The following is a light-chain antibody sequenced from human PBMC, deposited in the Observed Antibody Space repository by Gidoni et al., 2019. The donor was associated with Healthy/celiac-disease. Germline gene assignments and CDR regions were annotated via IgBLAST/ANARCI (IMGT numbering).Light chain of an antibody. V-gene: IGKV1-39*01. Sequence: DIQMPQSPSSLSASVGDRVTITCRASQSISSYLNLYQQKPGKAPKLLIYAASSLQSGVPSRFSGSGSGTDFTLTISSLQPEDFATYYCQQSYSTPQGFTFGPGTKVDIK. CDR2: AAS. CDR3: QQSYSTPQGFT. J-gene: IGKJ3*01. CDR1: QSISSY.